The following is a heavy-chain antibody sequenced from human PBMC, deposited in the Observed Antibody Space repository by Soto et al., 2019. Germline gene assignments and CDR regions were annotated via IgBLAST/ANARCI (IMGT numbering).Heavy chain of an antibody. CDR3: TRDASRDSSARGWFDP. D-gene: IGHD6-13*01. V-gene: IGHV3-21*01. J-gene: IGHJ5*02. Sequence: GGSLRLSCAAPGFTFRSFTTNWVRQAPGKGLEWVSTISSNSAYIYYTDTLRGRFTISRDNAKNSLHLQMNSLRAEDTAVYYCTRDASRDSSARGWFDPWGPGTLVTVSS. CDR1: GFTFRSFT. CDR2: ISSNSAYI.